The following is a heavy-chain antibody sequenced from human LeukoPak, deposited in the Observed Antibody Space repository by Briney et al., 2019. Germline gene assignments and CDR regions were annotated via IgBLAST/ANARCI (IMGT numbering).Heavy chain of an antibody. Sequence: SETLSLTCAVYGGSFSGYYWSWIRQPPGKGLEWIGEINHSGSTNYNPSLKSRVTISVHTSKNQFSLKLSSVTAADTAVYYCARGYGSTSPFDYWGQGTLVTVSS. CDR2: INHSGST. D-gene: IGHD2-2*01. J-gene: IGHJ4*02. CDR1: GGSFSGYY. V-gene: IGHV4-34*01. CDR3: ARGYGSTSPFDY.